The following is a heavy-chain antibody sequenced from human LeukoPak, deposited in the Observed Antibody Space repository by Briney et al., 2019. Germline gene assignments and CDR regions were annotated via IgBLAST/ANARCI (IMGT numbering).Heavy chain of an antibody. V-gene: IGHV3-53*01. Sequence: GGSLRLSCAASGFTVSSNYMTWVRQAPGKGLEWVSLIYSGGSTYYADSVKGRFTISRDNSKNTLYLQMNSLRAEDTAVYYCARDRSSSTNQRLEYFQHWGQGTLVTVSS. D-gene: IGHD2-15*01. J-gene: IGHJ1*01. CDR2: IYSGGST. CDR3: ARDRSSSTNQRLEYFQH. CDR1: GFTVSSNY.